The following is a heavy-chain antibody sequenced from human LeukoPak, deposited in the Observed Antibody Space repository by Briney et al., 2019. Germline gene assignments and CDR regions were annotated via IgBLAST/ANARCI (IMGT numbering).Heavy chain of an antibody. CDR2: IKQDGSEK. CDR3: ARDRGSSFDY. Sequence: GGSLRLSRAASGFTFSNFWMSWVRQAPGKGLEWVANIKQDGSEKYYVDSVKGRFTISRDNAKSSLYLQMNSLRAEDTAVYYCARDRGSSFDYWGQGAVVSVSP. D-gene: IGHD6-6*01. J-gene: IGHJ4*02. CDR1: GFTFSNFW. V-gene: IGHV3-7*01.